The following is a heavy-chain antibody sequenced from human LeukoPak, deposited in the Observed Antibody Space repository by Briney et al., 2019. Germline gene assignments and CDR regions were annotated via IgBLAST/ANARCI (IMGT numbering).Heavy chain of an antibody. CDR2: ISGSGTST. CDR3: AKRSPDSGYAFDI. Sequence: GGSLRLSCAASGFTFSNCDMSWVRQPPGKGLEWVSTISGSGTSTNFADSVKGRFTISRDNSKNTLYLQMNSLRAEDTATYYCAKRSPDSGYAFDIWGQGTMVTVSS. J-gene: IGHJ3*02. V-gene: IGHV3-23*01. D-gene: IGHD3-22*01. CDR1: GFTFSNCD.